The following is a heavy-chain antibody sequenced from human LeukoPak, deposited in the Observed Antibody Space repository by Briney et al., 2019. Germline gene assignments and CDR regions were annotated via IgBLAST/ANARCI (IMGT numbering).Heavy chain of an antibody. V-gene: IGHV1-2*02. CDR1: GYTFTGYY. D-gene: IGHD4-23*01. Sequence: ASVKVSCKASGYTFTGYYMHWVRQAPGQGLEWMGWINPNSGGTNYAQKFQGRVTMTRDTSISTAYMELTRLTSDDTAVYYCAREIYGGKKGDDYWGQGTLVTVSS. J-gene: IGHJ4*02. CDR2: INPNSGGT. CDR3: AREIYGGKKGDDY.